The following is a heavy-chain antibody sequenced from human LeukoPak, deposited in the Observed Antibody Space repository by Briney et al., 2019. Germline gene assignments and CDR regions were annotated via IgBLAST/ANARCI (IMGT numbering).Heavy chain of an antibody. CDR1: GFTFTSSA. Sequence: SVKVSCKASGFTFTSSAMQWVRQARGQRLEWIGWIVVGSGNTNYAQKFQERVTITRDMSTGTAYMELSSLRSEDTAVYYCATNVAATGYYYGMDVWAKGPRSPSP. J-gene: IGHJ6*02. CDR3: ATNVAATGYYYGMDV. V-gene: IGHV1-58*02. D-gene: IGHD2-15*01. CDR2: IVVGSGNT.